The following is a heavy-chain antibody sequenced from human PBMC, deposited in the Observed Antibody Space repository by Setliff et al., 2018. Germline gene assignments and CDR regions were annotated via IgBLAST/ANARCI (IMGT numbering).Heavy chain of an antibody. CDR2: FEPEDGET. D-gene: IGHD2-15*01. CDR1: GYTLTELS. V-gene: IGHV1-24*01. Sequence: GASVKVSCKVSGYTLTELSMHWVRQAPGKGLEWMGGFEPEDGETIYAQKFQGRVTMTEDTSTDTAYMELSSLRSEDTAVYYCATNSGGNTIDAFDIWGQGTMVTVSS. J-gene: IGHJ3*02. CDR3: ATNSGGNTIDAFDI.